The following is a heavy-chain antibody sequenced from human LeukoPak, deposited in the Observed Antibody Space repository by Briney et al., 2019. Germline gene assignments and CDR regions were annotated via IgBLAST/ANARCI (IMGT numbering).Heavy chain of an antibody. CDR1: GESFSGYY. CDR2: INHSRST. Sequence: SETLSLTCAVYGESFSGYYWTWIRQPPGKGLEWIGEINHSRSTKDNPSLKSRVTLSVDTSKNQFSLKLSSVTAADTAVYYCAFWDAIGSADHWGQGTLVTVSS. J-gene: IGHJ4*02. CDR3: AFWDAIGSADH. D-gene: IGHD2-8*01. V-gene: IGHV4-34*01.